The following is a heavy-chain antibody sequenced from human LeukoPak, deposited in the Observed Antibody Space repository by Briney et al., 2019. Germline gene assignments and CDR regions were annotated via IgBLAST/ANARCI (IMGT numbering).Heavy chain of an antibody. D-gene: IGHD6-6*01. Sequence: GGSLRLSCAASGFTFSNAWMSWVRQAPGKGLEWVARIRSKTDAGTTDYAAPVKGRFIISRDDSKNTLYLQMNSLKTEDTAVYYCAKPAARKVDYSYMDVWGKGTTVTVSS. V-gene: IGHV3-15*01. CDR1: GFTFSNAW. CDR2: IRSKTDAGTT. CDR3: AKPAARKVDYSYMDV. J-gene: IGHJ6*03.